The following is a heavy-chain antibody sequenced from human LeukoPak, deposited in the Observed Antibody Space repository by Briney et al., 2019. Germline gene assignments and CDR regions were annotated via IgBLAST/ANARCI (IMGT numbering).Heavy chain of an antibody. V-gene: IGHV4-4*07. CDR3: VRAGDYGDYVGWFDP. CDR2: IHTSGST. CDR1: GGSISSYY. Sequence: SETLSLTCTVSGGSISSYYWSWIRQPAGKGLEWIGRIHTSGSTNYNPSLKSRLTTSVDTSKNQFSLKLNSVTAADTAVYYCVRAGDYGDYVGWFDPWGQGTLVTVSS. D-gene: IGHD4-17*01. J-gene: IGHJ5*02.